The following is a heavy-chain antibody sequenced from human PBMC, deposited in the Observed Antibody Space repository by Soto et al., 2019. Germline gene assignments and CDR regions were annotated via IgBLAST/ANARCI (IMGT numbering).Heavy chain of an antibody. D-gene: IGHD6-6*01. V-gene: IGHV4-31*03. CDR2: IYYSGST. Sequence: TLSLTCTVSGGSISSGGYYWSWIRQHPGKGLEWIGYIYYSGSTYYNPSLKSRVTISVDTSKNQFSLKLSSVTAADTAVYYCARATYSSSWGHYYYGMDVWGQGTTVTVSS. J-gene: IGHJ6*02. CDR1: GGSISSGGYY. CDR3: ARATYSSSWGHYYYGMDV.